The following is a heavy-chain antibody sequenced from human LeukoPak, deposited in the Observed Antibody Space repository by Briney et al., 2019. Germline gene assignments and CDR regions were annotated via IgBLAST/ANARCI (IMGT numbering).Heavy chain of an antibody. J-gene: IGHJ4*02. Sequence: GGSLRLSCAASVFTFSSYSMNWVRQAPGKGLEWVSSISSSSSYIYYADSVKGRFTISRDNAKNSLYLQMNSLRAEDTAVYYCAKAPGGYPPWYYFDYWGQGTLVTVSS. V-gene: IGHV3-21*01. D-gene: IGHD1-26*01. CDR2: ISSSSSYI. CDR3: AKAPGGYPPWYYFDY. CDR1: VFTFSSYS.